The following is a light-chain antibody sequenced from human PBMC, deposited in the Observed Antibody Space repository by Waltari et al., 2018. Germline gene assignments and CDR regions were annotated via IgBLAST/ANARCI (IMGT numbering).Light chain of an antibody. Sequence: DIVMTQSPDSLAVSLGERATINCKSSQSVLYSSNNKNYLAWYQQKQGQPPKLLIYWASSRESGVPDRFSGSGSGTDFTLTISSLQAEDVAVYYCQQYYSNPLTFGGGTKVEI. CDR1: QSVLYSSNNKNY. V-gene: IGKV4-1*01. J-gene: IGKJ4*01. CDR2: WAS. CDR3: QQYYSNPLT.